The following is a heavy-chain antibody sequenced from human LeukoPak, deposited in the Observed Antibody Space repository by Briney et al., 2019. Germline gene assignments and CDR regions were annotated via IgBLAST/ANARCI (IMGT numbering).Heavy chain of an antibody. CDR2: ISYDGSNK. J-gene: IGHJ6*02. D-gene: IGHD4-17*01. CDR3: AGEELRDYGDTYGMDV. V-gene: IGHV3-30*03. Sequence: GGSLRLSCAASGFTFSSYGMHWVRQAPGKGLEWVAVISYDGSNKYYADSVKGRFTISRDNSKNTLYLQMNSLRAEDTAVYYCAGEELRDYGDTYGMDVWGQGTTVTVSS. CDR1: GFTFSSYG.